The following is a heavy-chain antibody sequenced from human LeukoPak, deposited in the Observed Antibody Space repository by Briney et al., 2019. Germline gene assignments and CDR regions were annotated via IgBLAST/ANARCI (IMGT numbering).Heavy chain of an antibody. CDR2: INTNTGNP. V-gene: IGHV7-4-1*02. J-gene: IGHJ3*02. Sequence: ASVKVSCKASGYTFTSYAMNWVRQAPGQGLEWMGWINTNTGNPTYAQGFTGRFVFSLDTSVSTAYLQISSLKAEDTAVYYCARDGTPLRITIFGVVGDAFDIWGQGTMVTVSS. CDR3: ARDGTPLRITIFGVVGDAFDI. D-gene: IGHD3-3*01. CDR1: GYTFTSYA.